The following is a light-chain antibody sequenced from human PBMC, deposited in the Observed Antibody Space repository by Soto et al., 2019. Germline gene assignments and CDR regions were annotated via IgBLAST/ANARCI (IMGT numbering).Light chain of an antibody. Sequence: DIQMTQSPSSLSASVGDRDTITCRASQGISNYLAWYQQKPGKVPKLLIYAASTLQSGVPSRFSGSVSGTDFTLTISSLQPEDVATDYCQKYNSAPRTFGRGPKVEIK. CDR3: QKYNSAPRT. CDR1: QGISNY. J-gene: IGKJ1*01. V-gene: IGKV1-27*01. CDR2: AAS.